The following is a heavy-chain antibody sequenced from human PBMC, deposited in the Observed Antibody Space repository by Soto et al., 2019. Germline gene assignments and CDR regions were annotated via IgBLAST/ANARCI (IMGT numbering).Heavy chain of an antibody. Sequence: QVQLVQSGAEVKKPGSSVKVSCKASGGTFSSYAISWVRQAPGQGLEWMGGIIPIFGTANYAQKFQGRVTITADESTSTAYMELSSLSSEDTAVYYCARVAAARGDYYYYGMDVWGQGTTVTVSS. J-gene: IGHJ6*02. CDR2: IIPIFGTA. D-gene: IGHD6-6*01. V-gene: IGHV1-69*01. CDR1: GGTFSSYA. CDR3: ARVAAARGDYYYYGMDV.